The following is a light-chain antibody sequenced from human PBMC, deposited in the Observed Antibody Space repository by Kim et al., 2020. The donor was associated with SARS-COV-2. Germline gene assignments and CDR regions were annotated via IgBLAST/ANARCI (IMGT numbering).Light chain of an antibody. CDR2: GAS. V-gene: IGKV1-33*01. Sequence: DIQMTQSPSSLSASVGDRVTITCQASQDISNYLNWYQQKPGKAPKLLIYGASNLETGVPSRFSGSGSGTDFTFTISSLQPEDIATYYCQQYDNLPPYTFGQGTKLEI. J-gene: IGKJ2*01. CDR3: QQYDNLPPYT. CDR1: QDISNY.